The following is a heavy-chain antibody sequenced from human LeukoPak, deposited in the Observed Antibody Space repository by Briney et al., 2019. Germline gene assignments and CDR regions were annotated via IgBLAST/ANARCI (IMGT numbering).Heavy chain of an antibody. CDR1: GGSISSGGYY. Sequence: SETLSLTCTVSGGSISSGGYYWRWLRQHPGTGLEWIGYIYYSGSTYYNPSLKSRVTISVDTSKNQFSLKLSSVTAADTAVFSCARVRGWHFDYWGQGTLVTVSS. J-gene: IGHJ4*02. D-gene: IGHD1-26*01. CDR2: IYYSGST. CDR3: ARVRGWHFDY. V-gene: IGHV4-31*03.